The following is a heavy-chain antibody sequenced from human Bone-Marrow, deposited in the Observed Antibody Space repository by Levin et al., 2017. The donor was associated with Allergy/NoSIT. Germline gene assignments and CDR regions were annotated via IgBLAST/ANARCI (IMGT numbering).Heavy chain of an antibody. Sequence: SETLSLTCAVSGDSINSGHYWVWIRQPPGKGLEWIGSLYDSGRSYYNPSLKSRVSMSVDTSKNQFSLRLSSVTAADTAVYYCARIPAGIYYYYLDVWGRGTTVAVSS. CDR1: GDSINSGHY. CDR2: LYDSGRS. CDR3: ARIPAGIYYYYLDV. J-gene: IGHJ6*03. V-gene: IGHV4-38-2*01. D-gene: IGHD6-13*01.